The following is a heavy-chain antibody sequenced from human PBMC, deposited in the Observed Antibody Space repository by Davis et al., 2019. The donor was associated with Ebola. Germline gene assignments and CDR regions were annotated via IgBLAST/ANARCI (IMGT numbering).Heavy chain of an antibody. CDR1: GFTFSSYW. Sequence: GESLKTPCAAPGFTFSSYWMHWVRQAPGKGLVWVSRINSDGISTSYADSVKGRFTISRDNAKNTLYLQMNSLRPEDTAVYYCARDEKAGPFDPWGQGTLVTVSS. J-gene: IGHJ5*02. CDR3: ARDEKAGPFDP. CDR2: INSDGIST. V-gene: IGHV3-74*01.